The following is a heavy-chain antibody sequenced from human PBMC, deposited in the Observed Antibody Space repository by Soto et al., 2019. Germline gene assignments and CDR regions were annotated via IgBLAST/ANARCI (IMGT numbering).Heavy chain of an antibody. CDR2: INHSGST. Sequence: SETLSLTCAVYGGSFSGYYWSWIRQPPGKGLEWIGEINHSGSTNYNPSLKSRVTISVDTSKNQFSLKLSSVTAADTAVYYCARARPPHCSSTSCRHFDYWGQGTLVTVSS. CDR3: ARARPPHCSSTSCRHFDY. J-gene: IGHJ4*02. CDR1: GGSFSGYY. D-gene: IGHD2-2*01. V-gene: IGHV4-34*01.